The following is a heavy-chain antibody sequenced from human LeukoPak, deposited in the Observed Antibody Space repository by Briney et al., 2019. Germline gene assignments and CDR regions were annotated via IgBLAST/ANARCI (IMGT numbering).Heavy chain of an antibody. J-gene: IGHJ4*02. CDR2: INPSGGST. CDR1: GYTFTSYY. CDR3: ARGPLEMATILLLDY. Sequence: ASVKVSYKASGYTFTSYYMHWVRQAPGQGLEWMGLINPSGGSTSYAQKFQGRVTMTRDTSTSTVYMELSRLRSEDTAVYYCARGPLEMATILLLDYWGQGTLVTVSS. D-gene: IGHD5-24*01. V-gene: IGHV1-46*01.